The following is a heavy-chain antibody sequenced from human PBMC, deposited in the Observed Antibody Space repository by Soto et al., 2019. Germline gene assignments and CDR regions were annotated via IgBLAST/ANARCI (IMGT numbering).Heavy chain of an antibody. CDR2: IIPIFGTA. J-gene: IGHJ6*02. Sequence: SVKVSCKASGGTFSSYAISWVRQAPGQGLEWMGGIIPIFGTANYAQKFQGRVTITADESTSTAYMELSSLRSEDTAVYYCARGGLEEAGRHYYYGMDVWGQGTTVTVSS. CDR3: ARGGLEEAGRHYYYGMDV. D-gene: IGHD6-13*01. V-gene: IGHV1-69*13. CDR1: GGTFSSYA.